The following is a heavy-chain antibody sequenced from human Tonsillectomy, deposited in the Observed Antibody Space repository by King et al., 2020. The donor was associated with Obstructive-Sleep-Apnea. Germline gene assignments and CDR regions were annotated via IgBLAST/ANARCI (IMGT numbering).Heavy chain of an antibody. Sequence: VQLVQSGGGVVQPGGSLRLSCAASGFTFSSYGMHWVRQAPGKGLEWVAFIRYDGSNKYYADSVKGRFTISRDNSKNTLYLQMNSLRAEDTAVYYCAKGLLWFGELFQDDAFDIWGQGTMVTVSS. J-gene: IGHJ3*02. D-gene: IGHD3-10*01. CDR3: AKGLLWFGELFQDDAFDI. CDR1: GFTFSSYG. V-gene: IGHV3-30*02. CDR2: IRYDGSNK.